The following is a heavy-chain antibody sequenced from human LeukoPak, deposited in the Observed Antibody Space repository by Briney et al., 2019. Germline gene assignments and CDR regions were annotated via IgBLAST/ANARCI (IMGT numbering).Heavy chain of an antibody. CDR1: GFTFSSYE. D-gene: IGHD3-10*01. CDR3: ARARYGSGSSSFDY. Sequence: GGSLRLSCAASGFTFSSYEMNWVRQAPGKGLEWVSYISSSGSTIYYADSVKGRFTISRDNAKNSLYLQMNSLRAEDTAVYYCARARYGSGSSSFDYWGQGNLVTVSS. J-gene: IGHJ4*02. CDR2: ISSSGSTI. V-gene: IGHV3-48*03.